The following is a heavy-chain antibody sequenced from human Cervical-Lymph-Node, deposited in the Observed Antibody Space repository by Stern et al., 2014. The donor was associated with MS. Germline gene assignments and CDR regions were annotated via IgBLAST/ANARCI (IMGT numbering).Heavy chain of an antibody. J-gene: IGHJ4*02. CDR1: GFTFSSYW. CDR3: ARVGYGGNSAFDY. V-gene: IGHV3-74*01. CDR2: IRSDGSST. D-gene: IGHD4-23*01. Sequence: EVQLEESGGGVVQPGGSLRLSCAASGFTFSSYWMHWVRHAPGTGLVWVSRIRSDGSSTSYADSVKSRFTISRDNAKNTLYLQMNSLRAEDTAVYYCARVGYGGNSAFDYWGQGTLVTVSS.